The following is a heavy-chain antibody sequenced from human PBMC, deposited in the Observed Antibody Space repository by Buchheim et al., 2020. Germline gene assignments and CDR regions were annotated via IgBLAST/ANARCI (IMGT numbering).Heavy chain of an antibody. CDR1: GVSISSYY. CDR3: ARVFSSSWYYVDY. J-gene: IGHJ4*02. Sequence: QVQLQESGPGLVKPSETLSLTCTVSGVSISSYYWSWIRQPPGKGLEWIGYIYYSGSTHYNPSLKRRVTISVDTSKHQFPLKLSSVTAADTAVYYCARVFSSSWYYVDYWGQGTL. CDR2: IYYSGST. V-gene: IGHV4-59*01. D-gene: IGHD6-13*01.